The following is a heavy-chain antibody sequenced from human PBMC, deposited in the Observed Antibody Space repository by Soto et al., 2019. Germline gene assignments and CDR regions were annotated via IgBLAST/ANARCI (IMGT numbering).Heavy chain of an antibody. CDR1: GGSISSSNYY. CDR2: IDYSGST. J-gene: IGHJ5*02. Sequence: QLQLQESGPGLVKPSETLSLTCTVSGGSISSSNYYWGWIRQPPGKGLEWIGSIDYSGSTYYNPSLKRRVTISVDTSKNQFSLKLSSVTAADTAVYYCATQEVGGSYVYTFDPWGQGTMVTVSS. CDR3: ATQEVGGSYVYTFDP. V-gene: IGHV4-39*01. D-gene: IGHD1-26*01.